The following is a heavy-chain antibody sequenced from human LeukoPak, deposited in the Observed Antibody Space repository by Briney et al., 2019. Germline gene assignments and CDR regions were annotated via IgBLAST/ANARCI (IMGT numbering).Heavy chain of an antibody. CDR1: GFTFSNYE. Sequence: PGGFLRLSCAASGFTFSNYEMNWIRQAPGKGLEWISYISNSGNTKYYADSVKGRFSISRDNANNSVYLQMNNLRAEDTAVYYCAAVIDYWGQGTLVTVSS. CDR2: ISNSGNTK. V-gene: IGHV3-48*03. CDR3: AAVIDY. J-gene: IGHJ4*02.